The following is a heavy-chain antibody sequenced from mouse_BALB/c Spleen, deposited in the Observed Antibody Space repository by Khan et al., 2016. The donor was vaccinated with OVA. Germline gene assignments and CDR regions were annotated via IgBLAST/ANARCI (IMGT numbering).Heavy chain of an antibody. CDR1: GFTFSDYG. D-gene: IGHD1-2*01. Sequence: EVELVESGGGLVQPGGSRKLSCEASGFTFSDYGMAWVRQAPGKGPEWVAFISDLAYTIYYADTVTGRFTISRANAKNTLYLEMSSLRAEDTAIYYCERGGGTAPFAYWGLGTLVTVSA. V-gene: IGHV5-15*02. CDR2: ISDLAYTI. J-gene: IGHJ3*01. CDR3: ERGGGTAPFAY.